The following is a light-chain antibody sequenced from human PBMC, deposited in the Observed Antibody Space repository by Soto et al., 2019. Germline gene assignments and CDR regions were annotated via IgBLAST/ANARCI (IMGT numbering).Light chain of an antibody. CDR1: QSISSY. CDR3: QHSYSTPPWT. CDR2: AAS. J-gene: IGKJ1*01. V-gene: IGKV1-39*01. Sequence: DIPMTQSPSSLSASVGDRVTITCRASQSISSYLNWYQQKPGKAPKILIYAASSLQSGVPSRFSGSGSGTDFTLTISSLQPYDFPTYYCQHSYSTPPWTFGQGTNVEIK.